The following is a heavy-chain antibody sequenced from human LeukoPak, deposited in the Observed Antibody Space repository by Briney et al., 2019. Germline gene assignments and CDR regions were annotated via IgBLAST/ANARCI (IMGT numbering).Heavy chain of an antibody. J-gene: IGHJ4*02. CDR2: ISYDGSNK. V-gene: IGHV3-30-3*01. Sequence: PGRSLRLSCAASGFTFSSYAMHWVRQAPGKGLEWVAVISYDGSNKYYADSVKGRFTISRDNSKNTLYLQMNSLRAEDTAVYYCARDPHPFSVYFDYWGQGTLVTVSS. CDR3: ARDPHPFSVYFDY. D-gene: IGHD2-8*01. CDR1: GFTFSSYA.